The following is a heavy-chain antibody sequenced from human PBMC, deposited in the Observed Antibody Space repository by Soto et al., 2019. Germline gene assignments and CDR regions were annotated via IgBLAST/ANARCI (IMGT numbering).Heavy chain of an antibody. V-gene: IGHV3-15*01. CDR2: IKSKTDGGTT. CDR3: TTADYGDYDALFDY. J-gene: IGHJ4*02. Sequence: PGGSLRLSCAASGFTFSNAWMSWVRQAPGKGLEWVGRIKSKTDGGTTDYAAPVKGRFTISRDDSKNTLYLQMNSLKTEDTAVYYCTTADYGDYDALFDYWGQGTLVTVSS. D-gene: IGHD4-17*01. CDR1: GFTFSNAW.